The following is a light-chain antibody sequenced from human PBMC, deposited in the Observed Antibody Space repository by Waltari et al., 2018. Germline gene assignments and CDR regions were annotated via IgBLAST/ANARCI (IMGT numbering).Light chain of an antibody. CDR1: EDIDTY. V-gene: IGKV1-39*01. Sequence: DIQLTQSPSSLSASVRDRVIIICRASEDIDTYLNWYQQQPGKAPKLLLYAASSLQRGVPSRFSGGGSGTDFTLTISNLQPEDVATYYCQQSYSTPRTFGQGTKVQI. CDR2: AAS. CDR3: QQSYSTPRT. J-gene: IGKJ1*01.